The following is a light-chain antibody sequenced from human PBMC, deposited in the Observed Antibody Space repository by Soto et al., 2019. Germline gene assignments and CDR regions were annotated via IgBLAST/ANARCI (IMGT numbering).Light chain of an antibody. CDR3: HQYNNWPPGT. CDR1: QSVNSN. J-gene: IGKJ1*01. CDR2: GAS. Sequence: EIILTQSPATLSVSPGERATLSCRASQSVNSNLAWYQQKPGQAPRLLIYGASTRATGIPARFSGSGSGTEFTLTISSLQSEDFVIYYCHQYNNWPPGTFGQGTKGDLK. V-gene: IGKV3-15*01.